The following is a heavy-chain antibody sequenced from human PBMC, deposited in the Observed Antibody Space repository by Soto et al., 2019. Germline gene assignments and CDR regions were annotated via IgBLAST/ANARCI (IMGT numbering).Heavy chain of an antibody. Sequence: PGGSLRLSCAASGFTFSNYAMNWVRQAPAKGLEWVSAISNTGGSTYYADSVKGRFTISRDDSKNTLYLQMNSLRAEDTAVYYCAKDSGYFNVMSRGVIITSWGQGALVTVSS. D-gene: IGHD3-10*01. CDR2: ISNTGGST. CDR3: AKDSGYFNVMSRGVIITS. CDR1: GFTFSNYA. J-gene: IGHJ4*02. V-gene: IGHV3-23*01.